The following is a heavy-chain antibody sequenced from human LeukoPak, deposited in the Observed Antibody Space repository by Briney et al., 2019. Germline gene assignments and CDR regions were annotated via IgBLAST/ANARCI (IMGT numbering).Heavy chain of an antibody. Sequence: GGSLRLSCAASGFTFSSYSMNWVRQAPGKGLEWVSTISGSGGSTYYADSVKGRFTISRDNSKNTLYLQMNSLRAEDTAVYYCAKQYNYYDSSGPFDYWGQGTLVTVSS. CDR2: ISGSGGST. CDR3: AKQYNYYDSSGPFDY. J-gene: IGHJ4*02. D-gene: IGHD3-22*01. V-gene: IGHV3-23*01. CDR1: GFTFSSYS.